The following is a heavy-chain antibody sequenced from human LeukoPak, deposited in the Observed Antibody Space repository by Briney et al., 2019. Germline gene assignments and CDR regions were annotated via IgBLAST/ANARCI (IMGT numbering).Heavy chain of an antibody. Sequence: ASVKVSCKASGYTFTGYYMHWVRQAPGQGLEWMGRINPNSGGTNYAQKFQGRVTMTRDTSISTAYMELSRLRSDDTAVYYCAREYSSGWYKYFDYWGQGTLVTVSS. CDR3: AREYSSGWYKYFDY. V-gene: IGHV1-2*06. J-gene: IGHJ4*02. CDR1: GYTFTGYY. D-gene: IGHD6-19*01. CDR2: INPNSGGT.